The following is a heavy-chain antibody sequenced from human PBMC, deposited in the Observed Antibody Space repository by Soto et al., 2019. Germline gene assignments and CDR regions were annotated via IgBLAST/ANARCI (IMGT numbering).Heavy chain of an antibody. Sequence: GGSLRLSCAVSGFTFSSFAMHWVRQAPGKGLEWVAGISYDGKNKNFADSVRGRFTISRDNSKNTLDLHMNSLSAEDTAMYYCARSYTSGFFFDYWGQGILVTVSS. CDR3: ARSYTSGFFFDY. CDR1: GFTFSSFA. CDR2: ISYDGKNK. D-gene: IGHD6-19*01. J-gene: IGHJ4*02. V-gene: IGHV3-30*04.